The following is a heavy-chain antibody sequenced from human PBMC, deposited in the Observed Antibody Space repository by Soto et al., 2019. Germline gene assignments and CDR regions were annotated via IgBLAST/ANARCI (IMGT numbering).Heavy chain of an antibody. D-gene: IGHD6-19*01. CDR2: ISYDGSNK. Sequence: QVQLVASGGGVVQPGGSLRLSCAASGFTFSSYGMHWVRQAPGTGLEGVAVISYDGSNKYYADSVKGRFTISRDNSKNTLYLQMSSLRAKDTAVDYCAKDVDSRGWYVSFDYGGQGPLVTVSS. CDR1: GFTFSSYG. V-gene: IGHV3-30*18. J-gene: IGHJ4*02. CDR3: AKDVDSRGWYVSFDY.